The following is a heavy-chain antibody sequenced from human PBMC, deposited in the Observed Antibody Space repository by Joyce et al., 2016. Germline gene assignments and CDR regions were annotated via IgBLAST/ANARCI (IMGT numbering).Heavy chain of an antibody. Sequence: EVQLVESGGGLVQPGGSLRLFCAASGFTFSRYSMNWVRQGPGKELEWVSYISSSSSTIYYADSVKGRFTISRDNAKNSLYLQMNSLRAEDTAVYYCAKADYGDKIDAFDIWGQGTIVTVSS. J-gene: IGHJ3*02. D-gene: IGHD4-17*01. CDR2: ISSSSSTI. CDR3: AKADYGDKIDAFDI. V-gene: IGHV3-48*01. CDR1: GFTFSRYS.